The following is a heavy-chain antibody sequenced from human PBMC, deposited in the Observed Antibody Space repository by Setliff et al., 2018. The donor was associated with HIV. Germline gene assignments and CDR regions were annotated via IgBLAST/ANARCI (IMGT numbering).Heavy chain of an antibody. CDR2: IYYSGST. CDR1: GGSISSSSYY. D-gene: IGHD3-10*01. Sequence: NPSETLSLTCTVSGGSISSSSYYWGWIRQPPGKGLEWIGSIYYSGSTYYNPSLKSRVTISVDTSKNQFSLKLSSVTAADTAVYYCARAVPSYYYGSGSISPSFDYWGQGTLVTVSS. J-gene: IGHJ4*02. V-gene: IGHV4-39*01. CDR3: ARAVPSYYYGSGSISPSFDY.